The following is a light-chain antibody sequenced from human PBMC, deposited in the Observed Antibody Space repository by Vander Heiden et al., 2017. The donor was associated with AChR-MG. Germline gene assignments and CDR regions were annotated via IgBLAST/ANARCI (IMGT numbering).Light chain of an antibody. CDR2: SNN. V-gene: IGLV1-44*01. Sequence: QSVLTQPPSASGPPGQRVTNSCSGRSSNIGSNTVNGYQQLPGPAPKLLIYSNNQRPSGVPDRFSGSKSGTSASLAISGLQSEDEADYYCAAWDDSLNGLVFGGGTKLTVL. CDR1: SSNIGSNT. J-gene: IGLJ2*01. CDR3: AAWDDSLNGLV.